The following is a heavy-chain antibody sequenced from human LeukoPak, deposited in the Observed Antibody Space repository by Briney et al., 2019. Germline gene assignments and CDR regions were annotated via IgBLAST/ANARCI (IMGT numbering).Heavy chain of an antibody. V-gene: IGHV3-23*01. Sequence: PGGSLRLSCAASGFTVSSNYMSWVRQAPGKGLEWVSGIGGSGGFITYYADSVKGRFTVSRDNSKSTLYLQMNSLRADDTAIYYCARDLGWLHYADWGQGTLVTVSS. J-gene: IGHJ4*02. D-gene: IGHD5-12*01. CDR1: GFTVSSNY. CDR3: ARDLGWLHYAD. CDR2: IGGSGGFIT.